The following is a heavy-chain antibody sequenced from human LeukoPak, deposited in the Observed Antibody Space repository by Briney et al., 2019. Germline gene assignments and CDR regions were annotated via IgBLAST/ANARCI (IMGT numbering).Heavy chain of an antibody. CDR3: ARMWGSSWSYFDY. CDR2: ISSGSTTI. V-gene: IGHV3-48*04. J-gene: IGHJ4*02. Sequence: GGSLRLSCTASGFTLSSYSMNWVRQAPGKGLEWVSYISSGSTTIYYADSGKGRFTISRDNAKNSLYLQMNSLRAEDTAVYFCARMWGSSWSYFDYWGQGTLVTVSS. CDR1: GFTLSSYS. D-gene: IGHD6-13*01.